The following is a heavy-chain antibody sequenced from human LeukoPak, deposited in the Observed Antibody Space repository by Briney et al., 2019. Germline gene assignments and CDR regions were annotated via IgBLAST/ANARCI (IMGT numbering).Heavy chain of an antibody. V-gene: IGHV1-2*02. J-gene: IGHJ5*02. D-gene: IGHD5-12*01. CDR2: INPDSGAT. CDR1: GYTFTGFY. Sequence: ASVKVSCKASGYTFTGFYMHWVRQAPGQGLEWTGWINPDSGATDYAQKFQGRVTMTRDTSITTAYMELSRLTYDDTAVYYCAREGSSAINTNWFDPWGQGTLDAVSS. CDR3: AREGSSAINTNWFDP.